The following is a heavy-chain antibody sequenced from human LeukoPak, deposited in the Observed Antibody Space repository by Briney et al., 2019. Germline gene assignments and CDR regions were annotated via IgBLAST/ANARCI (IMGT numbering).Heavy chain of an antibody. CDR3: ARVEVGQTFYD. V-gene: IGHV3-48*03. Sequence: TGGSLRLSCAASGFTFSSYEMNWVRQAPGKGLEWVSYISSSSTIYYADSVKGRFTISRDNAKNSLYLQMHSLRAEDTAVYYCARVEVGQTFYDWGQGTLVTVSS. D-gene: IGHD1-26*01. CDR2: ISSSSTI. CDR1: GFTFSSYE. J-gene: IGHJ4*02.